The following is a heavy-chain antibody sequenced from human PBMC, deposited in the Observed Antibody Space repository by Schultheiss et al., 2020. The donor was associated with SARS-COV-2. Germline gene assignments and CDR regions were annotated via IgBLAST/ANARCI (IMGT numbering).Heavy chain of an antibody. V-gene: IGHV3-30*04. CDR3: AINPRY. Sequence: GGSLRLSCAASGFTFSSYAMHWVRQAPGKGLEWVAVISYDGSNKYYADSVKGRFTISRDNSKNTLYLQMNSLRAEDTAVYYCAINPRYWGQGTLVTVSS. D-gene: IGHD1-14*01. CDR2: ISYDGSNK. J-gene: IGHJ4*02. CDR1: GFTFSSYA.